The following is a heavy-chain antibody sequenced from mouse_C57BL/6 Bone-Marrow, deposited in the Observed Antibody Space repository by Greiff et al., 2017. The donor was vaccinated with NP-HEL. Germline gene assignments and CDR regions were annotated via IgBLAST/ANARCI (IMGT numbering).Heavy chain of an antibody. CDR3: ARDPGYAMDY. J-gene: IGHJ4*01. V-gene: IGHV1-82*01. CDR2: IYPGDGDT. Sequence: QVQLQQSGPELVKPGASVKISCKASGYVFSNSWMNWVKQRPGGGLELIGRIYPGDGDTNYNGKFKGKATLTEDKSSSKAYMQLSSLTSEDSAVYFCARDPGYAMDYWGQGTSVTVSS. CDR1: GYVFSNSW.